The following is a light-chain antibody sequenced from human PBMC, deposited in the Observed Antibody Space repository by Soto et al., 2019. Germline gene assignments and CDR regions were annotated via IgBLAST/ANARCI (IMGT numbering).Light chain of an antibody. CDR3: QQYDNLPQLT. V-gene: IGKV1-33*01. CDR2: EAS. CDR1: QDVGKH. J-gene: IGKJ4*01. Sequence: DIQMTQSPSSLSASVGDRVTISCQASQDVGKHLNWYQQRPGKAPKILIYEASNLATGVPSRFSASGSRTHFTFSIRSLQPEDIGTYYCQQYDNLPQLTFGAGTKAEI.